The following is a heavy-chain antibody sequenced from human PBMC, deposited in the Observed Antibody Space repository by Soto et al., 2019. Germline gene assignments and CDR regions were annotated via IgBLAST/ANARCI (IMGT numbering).Heavy chain of an antibody. D-gene: IGHD3-10*01. Sequence: PGGSLRLSCDASRFSIRNSSMNWVRQAPGKGLQWVSSISTSSTYMHYADSVKGRFSISRDNTKNSLYLHMSSLRAEDTGVYFCARDLGEVSALWGQGTLVTVSS. V-gene: IGHV3-21*01. CDR2: ISTSSTYM. CDR3: ARDLGEVSAL. CDR1: RFSIRNSS. J-gene: IGHJ4*02.